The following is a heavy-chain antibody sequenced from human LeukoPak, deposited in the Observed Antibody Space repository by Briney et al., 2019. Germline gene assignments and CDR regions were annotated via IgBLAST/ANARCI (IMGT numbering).Heavy chain of an antibody. V-gene: IGHV4-61*02. Sequence: SETLSLTCTVSGGSISSGSYYWSWIRQPAGKGLEWIGRIYTSGSTNHNPSLKSRVTISVDTSKNQFSLKLSSVTAADTAVYYCARAVMIFGVVSYYFDYWGQGTLVTVSS. J-gene: IGHJ4*02. CDR3: ARAVMIFGVVSYYFDY. D-gene: IGHD3-3*01. CDR1: GGSISSGSYY. CDR2: IYTSGST.